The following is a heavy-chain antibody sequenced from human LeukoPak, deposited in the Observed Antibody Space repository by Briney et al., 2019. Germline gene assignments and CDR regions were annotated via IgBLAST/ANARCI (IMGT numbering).Heavy chain of an antibody. J-gene: IGHJ3*02. CDR2: VYTSGST. CDR3: ARDGRQRVTMDTGALDI. D-gene: IGHD3-10*01. CDR1: GGSISGYY. V-gene: IGHV4-4*07. Sequence: SETLSLTCSVSGGSISGYYWSWIRQPAGKGLEWLGRVYTSGSTNYNPSLKSRVPISMDTSKNQFSLKLSSVTAADTAVYYCARDGRQRVTMDTGALDIWGQGTMVTVSS.